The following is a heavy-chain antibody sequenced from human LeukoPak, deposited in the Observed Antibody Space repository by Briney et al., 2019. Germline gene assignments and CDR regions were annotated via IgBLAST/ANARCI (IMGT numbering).Heavy chain of an antibody. V-gene: IGHV1-18*01. CDR1: GYTFTSYG. J-gene: IGHJ4*02. CDR3: ARDGVFGELNTYFDY. D-gene: IGHD3-10*02. Sequence: ASVKVSCKASGYTFTSYGISWVRQAPGQGLEGMGWISAYNGNTNYAQKLQGRVTMTTDTSTSTAYMELRSLRSADTAVYYCARDGVFGELNTYFDYWGQGTLVTVSS. CDR2: ISAYNGNT.